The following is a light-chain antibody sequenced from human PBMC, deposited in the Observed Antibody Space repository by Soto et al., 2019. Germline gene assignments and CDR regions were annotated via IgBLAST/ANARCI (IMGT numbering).Light chain of an antibody. J-gene: IGLJ3*02. CDR3: ESYDTSNPLV. CDR2: EDN. V-gene: IGLV6-57*01. CDR1: SGSIGSSY. Sequence: NFMLTQPHSVSESPGKTVTISCTRSSGSIGSSYVQWYQQRPGSSPTTVIFEDNQRPTGVPVRFSGSIDSSSNSASLVISGLRTEDEADYYCESYDTSNPLVFGGGTKVNVL.